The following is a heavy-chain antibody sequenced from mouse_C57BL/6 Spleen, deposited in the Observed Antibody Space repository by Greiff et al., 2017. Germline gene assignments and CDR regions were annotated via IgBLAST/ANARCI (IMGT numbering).Heavy chain of an antibody. J-gene: IGHJ2*01. V-gene: IGHV1-18*01. CDR3: ARVGDGPDYFDY. Sequence: EVQLQESGPELVKPGASVKIPCKASGYTFTDYNMDWVKQSHGKSLEWIGDINPNNGGTIYNQKFKGKATLTVDKSSSTAYMELRSLTSEDTAVYYCARVGDGPDYFDYWGQGTTLTVSS. CDR1: GYTFTDYN. D-gene: IGHD2-3*01. CDR2: INPNNGGT.